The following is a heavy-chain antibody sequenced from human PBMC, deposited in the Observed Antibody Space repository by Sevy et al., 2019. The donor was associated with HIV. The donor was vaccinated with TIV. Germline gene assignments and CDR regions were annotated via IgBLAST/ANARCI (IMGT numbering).Heavy chain of an antibody. CDR2: ISWNSGSI. V-gene: IGHV3-9*01. CDR3: AKDIYSGSYYLGWYFDL. D-gene: IGHD1-26*01. Sequence: GGSLRLSCAASGFTFDDYAMHLVRQAPGKGLEWVSGISWNSGSIGYADSVKGRFTISRDNAKNSLYLQMNSLRAEDTALYYCAKDIYSGSYYLGWYFDLWGRGTLVTVSS. J-gene: IGHJ2*01. CDR1: GFTFDDYA.